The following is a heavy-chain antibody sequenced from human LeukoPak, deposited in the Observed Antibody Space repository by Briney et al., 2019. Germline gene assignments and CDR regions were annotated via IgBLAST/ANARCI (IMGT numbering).Heavy chain of an antibody. CDR3: ARRDGYCSSTSCYADYYYGMDV. CDR2: INPGDSDT. CDR1: GYSFTSSW. D-gene: IGHD2-2*01. V-gene: IGHV5-51*01. Sequence: GESLKISCQASGYSFTSSWIGWARQMPGKGLEWMAIINPGDSDTRYSPSFQGQVTISADKSISTVYLQWGSLKASDTAMYYCARRDGYCSSTSCYADYYYGMDVWGQGTTVTVSS. J-gene: IGHJ6*02.